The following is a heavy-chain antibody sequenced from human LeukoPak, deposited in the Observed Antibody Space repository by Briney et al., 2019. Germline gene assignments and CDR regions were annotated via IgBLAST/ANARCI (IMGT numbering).Heavy chain of an antibody. J-gene: IGHJ4*02. V-gene: IGHV1-8*01. CDR3: ARVGWAMVPTPDY. Sequence: ASVTVSFKSSGYTFTSYDINWVRQATGQGLEGMGWMNPNSGNTGYAQKFQGRVTMTRNTSISTAYMELSSLRSEDTAVYYCARVGWAMVPTPDYWGQGTLVTVSS. D-gene: IGHD5-18*01. CDR1: GYTFTSYD. CDR2: MNPNSGNT.